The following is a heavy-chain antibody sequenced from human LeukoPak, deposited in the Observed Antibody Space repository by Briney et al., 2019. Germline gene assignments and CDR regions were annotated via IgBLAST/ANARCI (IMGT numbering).Heavy chain of an antibody. CDR1: GGSFSGYY. V-gene: IGHV4-34*01. Sequence: SETLSLTCAVYGGSFSGYYWSWIRQPPGKGLEWIGEINHSGSTNYNPSLKSRVTISVDTSKNQFSLELSSVTAADTAVYYCARGLRTIFGVVIKQGGAFDIWGQGTMVTVSS. CDR2: INHSGST. J-gene: IGHJ3*02. CDR3: ARGLRTIFGVVIKQGGAFDI. D-gene: IGHD3-3*01.